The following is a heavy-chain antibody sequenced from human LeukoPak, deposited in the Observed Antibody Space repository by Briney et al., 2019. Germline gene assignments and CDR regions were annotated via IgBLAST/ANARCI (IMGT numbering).Heavy chain of an antibody. CDR3: AKSIAPSGPDYFDY. J-gene: IGHJ4*02. V-gene: IGHV3-23*01. CDR2: ISGYGGST. D-gene: IGHD6-13*01. Sequence: GGSLRLSCAASGLTFSSYAMSWVRQAPGKGLEWVSTISGYGGSTYYADSVKGRFTISRDNSKNTLCLQMNSLRAEDTAVYYCAKSIAPSGPDYFDYWGQGTLGSLSS. CDR1: GLTFSSYA.